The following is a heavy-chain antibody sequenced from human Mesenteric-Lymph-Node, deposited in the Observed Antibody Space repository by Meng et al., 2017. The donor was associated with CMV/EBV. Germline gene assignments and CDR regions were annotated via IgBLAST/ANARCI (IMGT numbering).Heavy chain of an antibody. J-gene: IGHJ4*02. CDR2: ISGSGGSV. Sequence: GGSLRLSCTASGFTFDAYSMSWVRQAPGKGLEWVAAISGSGGSVYYADSVKGRFTISRDNSKNTLYLQMNSLRAEDTAVYYCARDLGITGTWVNYWGQGTLVTVSS. D-gene: IGHD1-7*01. V-gene: IGHV3-23*01. CDR3: ARDLGITGTWVNY. CDR1: GFTFDAYS.